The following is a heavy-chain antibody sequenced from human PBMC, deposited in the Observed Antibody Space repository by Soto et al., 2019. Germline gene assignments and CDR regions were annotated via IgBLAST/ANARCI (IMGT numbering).Heavy chain of an antibody. CDR2: IIPIFDTA. D-gene: IGHD2-2*01. CDR3: ARHDCISSSCYYYYYYGMDV. Sequence: SVKVSCKASGYTFTSYAMHWVRQAPGQGLEWMGGIIPIFDTANYAQKFQGRVTITADESTSTAYMELSSLRSEDTAVYYCARHDCISSSCYYYYYYGMDVWGQGTTVTVS. V-gene: IGHV1-69*13. J-gene: IGHJ6*02. CDR1: GYTFTSYA.